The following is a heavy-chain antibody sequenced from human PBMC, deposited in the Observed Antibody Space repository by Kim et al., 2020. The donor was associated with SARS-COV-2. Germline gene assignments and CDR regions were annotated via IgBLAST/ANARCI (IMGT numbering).Heavy chain of an antibody. D-gene: IGHD5-12*01. CDR2: ISYDGSNK. Sequence: GGSLRLSCAASGFTFSSYGMHWVRQAPGKGLEWVAVISYDGSNKYYADSVKGRFTISRDNSKNTLYLQMNSLRAEDTAVYYCARDGRGYPTLYYFDYWGQGTLVTVSS. V-gene: IGHV3-33*05. CDR3: ARDGRGYPTLYYFDY. CDR1: GFTFSSYG. J-gene: IGHJ4*02.